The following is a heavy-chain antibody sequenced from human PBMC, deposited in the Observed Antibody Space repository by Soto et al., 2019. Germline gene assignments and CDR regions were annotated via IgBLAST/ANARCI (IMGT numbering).Heavy chain of an antibody. J-gene: IGHJ6*02. CDR3: ARTLRWYYGMYV. V-gene: IGHV3-30-3*01. CDR1: GFTFSSYA. D-gene: IGHD3-16*01. CDR2: ISYDGSNK. Sequence: QVQLVESGGGVVQPGRSLRLSCAASGFTFSSYAMHWVRQAPGKGLEWVAVISYDGSNKYYADSVKGRFTISRDNSKNTLYLQMNSLRAEDTAVYYCARTLRWYYGMYVWGQGTTVTVSS.